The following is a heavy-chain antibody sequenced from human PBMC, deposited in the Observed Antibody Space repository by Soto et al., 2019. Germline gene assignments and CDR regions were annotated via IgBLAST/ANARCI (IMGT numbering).Heavy chain of an antibody. Sequence: PSDTLSLTSAVYGGSFSGYYWSWIRQPPGKGLEWIGEINHSGSTNYNPSLKSRVTISVDTSKNQFSLKLSSVTAADTAVYYCASDLVAAAGTADAFDIWGQGTMVTVSS. D-gene: IGHD6-13*01. CDR3: ASDLVAAAGTADAFDI. J-gene: IGHJ3*02. CDR2: INHSGST. CDR1: GGSFSGYY. V-gene: IGHV4-34*01.